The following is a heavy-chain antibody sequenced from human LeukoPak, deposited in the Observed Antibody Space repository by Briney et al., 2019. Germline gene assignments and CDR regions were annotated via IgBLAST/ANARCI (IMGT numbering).Heavy chain of an antibody. V-gene: IGHV4-34*01. D-gene: IGHD5-24*01. CDR2: INHSGST. CDR3: ARAARRDGYNFGLDY. Sequence: SETLSLTCAVYGGSFSGYYWSWIRQPPGKGLEWIGEINHSGSTNYNPSPKSRVTISVDTSKNQFSLKLSSVTAADTAVYYCARAARRDGYNFGLDYWGQGTLVTVSS. CDR1: GGSFSGYY. J-gene: IGHJ4*02.